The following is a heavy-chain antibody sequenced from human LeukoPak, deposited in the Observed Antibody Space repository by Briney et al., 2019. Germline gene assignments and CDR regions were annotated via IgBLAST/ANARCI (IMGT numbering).Heavy chain of an antibody. J-gene: IGHJ4*02. CDR1: GFSFSTYW. CDR3: ARDKSYYYDISDSRFDY. D-gene: IGHD3-22*01. CDR2: IKQDGSEK. V-gene: IGHV3-7*01. Sequence: GGSLRLSCAASGFSFSTYWMSWVRQAPGKGLEWVANIKQDGSEKYYVDSVKGRFTISRDNAKNSLYLQMNSLRAEDTAVYYCARDKSYYYDISDSRFDYWGQGTLVTVSS.